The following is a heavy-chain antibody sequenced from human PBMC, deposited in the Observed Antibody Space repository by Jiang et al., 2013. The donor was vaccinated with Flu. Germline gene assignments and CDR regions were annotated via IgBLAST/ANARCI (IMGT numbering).Heavy chain of an antibody. CDR3: ARASNLPLRRGVVVGFDY. V-gene: IGHV4-30-2*01. CDR2: IYHSGST. D-gene: IGHD3-22*01. J-gene: IGHJ4*02. Sequence: GSGLVKPSQTLSLTCAVSGGSISSGGYSWSWIRQPPGKGLEWIGYIYHSGSTYYNPSLKSRVTISVDRSKNQFSLKLSSVTAADTAVYYCARASNLPLRRGVVVGFDYWGQGTLVTVSS. CDR1: GGSISSGGYS.